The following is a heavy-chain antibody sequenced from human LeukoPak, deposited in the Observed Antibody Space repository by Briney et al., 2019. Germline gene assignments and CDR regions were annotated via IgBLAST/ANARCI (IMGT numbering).Heavy chain of an antibody. D-gene: IGHD3-10*01. CDR2: ISRSSSYI. V-gene: IGHV3-21*01. CDR1: GFTFSSYS. Sequence: PGGSLRLSCAASGFTFSSYSMNWVRQAPGKGLEWVSSISRSSSYIYYADSLKGRFTISRDNAKNSLFLQMNSLRAEDTAVYYCARDVLNAGGVRGFYGMDVWGQGTTVTVSS. J-gene: IGHJ6*02. CDR3: ARDVLNAGGVRGFYGMDV.